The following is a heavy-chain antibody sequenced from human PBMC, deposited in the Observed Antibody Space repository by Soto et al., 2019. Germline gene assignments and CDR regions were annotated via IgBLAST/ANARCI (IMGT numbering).Heavy chain of an antibody. CDR2: IWYDGSNK. V-gene: IGHV3-33*01. CDR1: GFTFSSYG. CDR3: ARDRVDPQVVPIQYYYYYGMDV. D-gene: IGHD3-3*01. J-gene: IGHJ6*02. Sequence: QVQLVESGGGVVQPGRSLRLSCAASGFTFSSYGMHWVRQAPGKGLEWVAVIWYDGSNKYYADSVKGRFTISRDNSKNTLYLQRNSLRAEDTAVYYCARDRVDPQVVPIQYYYYYGMDVWGQGTTVTVSS.